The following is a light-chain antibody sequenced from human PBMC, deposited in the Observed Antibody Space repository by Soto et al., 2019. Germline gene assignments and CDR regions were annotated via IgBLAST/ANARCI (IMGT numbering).Light chain of an antibody. CDR2: AAT. CDR3: QHSYSIPPIT. V-gene: IGKV1-39*01. Sequence: DIQMTQSQSSLSASVGVSVSITCRASQSISSYLNWYQQKPGKAPKLLIYAATSLQSGVPSRFSGSGSGTGFTLTISSLQPADFATYYCQHSYSIPPITFGQGTRLEIK. CDR1: QSISSY. J-gene: IGKJ5*01.